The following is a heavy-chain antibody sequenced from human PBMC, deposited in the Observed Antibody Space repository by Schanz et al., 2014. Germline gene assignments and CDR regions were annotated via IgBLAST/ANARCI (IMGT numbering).Heavy chain of an antibody. Sequence: EVQLVESGGDLVQPGGSLRLSCSASGFTFSTFAMHWVRQAPGKGLEYVSAISHDGYSTYYADSVKGRFTISRDNSKNTLYLQMSSLTTEDTAVYFCARGGFGEVSYFDYWGQGTLVTVSS. CDR1: GFTFSTFA. CDR3: ARGGFGEVSYFDY. CDR2: ISHDGYST. V-gene: IGHV3-64D*06. J-gene: IGHJ4*02. D-gene: IGHD3-10*01.